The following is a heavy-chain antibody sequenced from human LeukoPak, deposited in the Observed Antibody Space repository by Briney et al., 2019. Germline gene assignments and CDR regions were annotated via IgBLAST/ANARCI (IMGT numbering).Heavy chain of an antibody. CDR3: ARGDVDTAMAVDY. CDR2: INPNSGGT. V-gene: IGHV1-2*02. J-gene: IGHJ4*02. D-gene: IGHD5-18*01. CDR1: GYTFTSYG. Sequence: ASVKVSCKASGYTFTSYGISWVRQAPGQGLEWMGWINPNSGGTNYAQKFQGRVTMTRDTSISTAYMELSRLRSDDTAVYYCARGDVDTAMAVDYWGQGTLVTVSS.